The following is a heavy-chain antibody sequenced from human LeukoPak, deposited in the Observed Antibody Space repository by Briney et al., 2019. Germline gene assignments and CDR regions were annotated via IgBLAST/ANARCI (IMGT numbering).Heavy chain of an antibody. CDR1: GFTFSSYA. D-gene: IGHD2-2*01. CDR3: AKAQTAGPYCSSTSCYGDY. CDR2: ISGSGGST. V-gene: IGHV3-23*01. Sequence: GGSLRLSCAASGFTFSSYAMSWVRQAPGKGLEWVSAISGSGGSTYYADSVKGRFTISRDNSKNTLYLQMNSLRAEDTAVYYCAKAQTAGPYCSSTSCYGDYWGQGTLVTVSS. J-gene: IGHJ4*02.